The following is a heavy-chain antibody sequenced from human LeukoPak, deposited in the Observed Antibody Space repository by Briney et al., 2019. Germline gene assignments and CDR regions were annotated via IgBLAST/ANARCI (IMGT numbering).Heavy chain of an antibody. CDR1: GGSFSGYY. CDR2: INHSGST. CDR3: ARVGSYGLVY. Sequence: PSETLSLTCAVYGGSFSGYYWSWIRQPPGKGLEWIGEINHSGSTNYNTSLKSRIPISVDTSKNQFCLKLSSVTAADTAVYYCARVGSYGLVYWGQGTLVTVSS. J-gene: IGHJ4*02. V-gene: IGHV4-34*01. D-gene: IGHD5-18*01.